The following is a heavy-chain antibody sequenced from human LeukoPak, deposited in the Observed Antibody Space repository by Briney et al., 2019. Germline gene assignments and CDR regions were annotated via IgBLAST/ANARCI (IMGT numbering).Heavy chain of an antibody. CDR3: ARDDSSRAWDY. CDR1: GGSISSYY. Sequence: SETLSLTCTVSGGSISSYYWTWIRQPAGKGLEWIGRIYTSDNTNYNPSLKSRVTTSIDTSKNQFSLKLSSVTAADTAVYYCARDDSSRAWDYWGQGTLVAVPS. V-gene: IGHV4-4*07. CDR2: IYTSDNT. D-gene: IGHD6-6*01. J-gene: IGHJ4*02.